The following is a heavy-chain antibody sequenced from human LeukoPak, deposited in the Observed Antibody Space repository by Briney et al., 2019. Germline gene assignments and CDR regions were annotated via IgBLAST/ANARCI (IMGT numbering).Heavy chain of an antibody. V-gene: IGHV3-30*18. Sequence: GRSLRLSCAASGFTFSRYGMHWVRQASGKGLEWVALISYDGSNKYYVDSVKGRFSISRDNSKNTLYLQMNSLRAEDTAVYYCAKSLRYFDWLFDYWGQGTLVTVSS. D-gene: IGHD3-9*01. CDR1: GFTFSRYG. CDR2: ISYDGSNK. CDR3: AKSLRYFDWLFDY. J-gene: IGHJ4*02.